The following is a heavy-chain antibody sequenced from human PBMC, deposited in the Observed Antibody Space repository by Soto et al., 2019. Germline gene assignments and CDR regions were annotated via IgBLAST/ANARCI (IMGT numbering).Heavy chain of an antibody. V-gene: IGHV3-53*01. CDR2: MYSGGDT. CDR1: GFSVRSSH. CDR3: ARGPPRTMVRGVIWRFDP. D-gene: IGHD3-10*01. Sequence: GGPLRLSCAACGFSVRSSHMSWVRQAPGKGLEWVSIMYSGGDTYYAVSVKGRFTISRDNSKNTVFLQMNTLRHDDTAVYYCARGPPRTMVRGVIWRFDPWGQGTLVTVSS. J-gene: IGHJ5*02.